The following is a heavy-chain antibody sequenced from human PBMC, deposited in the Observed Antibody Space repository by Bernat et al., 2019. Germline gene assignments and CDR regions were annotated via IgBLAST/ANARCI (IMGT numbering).Heavy chain of an antibody. CDR1: GFTFSSST. V-gene: IGHV3-30*01. CDR2: ISYDGSNK. Sequence: QVQLVESGGGVVQPGRSQRLSCAASGFTFSSSTIHWVRQAPGKGLEWVAVISYDGSNKYYADSVKGRFTISRDNSKNALYLQMNSLRAEDTAVYYCATFNYGDQRVYWGQGTLFTVAA. J-gene: IGHJ4*02. CDR3: ATFNYGDQRVY. D-gene: IGHD4-17*01.